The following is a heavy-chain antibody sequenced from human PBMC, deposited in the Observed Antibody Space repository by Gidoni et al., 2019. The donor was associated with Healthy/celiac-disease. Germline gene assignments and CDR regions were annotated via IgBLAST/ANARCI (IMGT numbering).Heavy chain of an antibody. CDR2: IRSSSSYI. CDR1: GFTFRSYS. Sequence: EVQLVESGGGLVTPGGSLRLSCAASGFTFRSYSMNWVRQAPGKGLEWVSSIRSSSSYIYYADSVKGLFTISRDNAKNSLYLQMNSLRAEDTAVYYCARGSDAFDIWGQGTMVTVSS. J-gene: IGHJ3*02. CDR3: ARGSDAFDI. V-gene: IGHV3-21*01.